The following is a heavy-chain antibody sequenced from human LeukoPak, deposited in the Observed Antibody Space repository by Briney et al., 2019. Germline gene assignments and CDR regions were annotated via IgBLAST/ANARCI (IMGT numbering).Heavy chain of an antibody. V-gene: IGHV3-23*01. Sequence: GGSLRLSCAASGFTFSSYAMNWVRQARGKGLEWVSAISGSGGSTHYAGSVKGRFTVSRDNSKNTLYLQMNSLRAEDTAVYYCAKEDWYFDLWGRGTLVTVSS. CDR1: GFTFSSYA. J-gene: IGHJ2*01. CDR3: AKEDWYFDL. CDR2: ISGSGGST.